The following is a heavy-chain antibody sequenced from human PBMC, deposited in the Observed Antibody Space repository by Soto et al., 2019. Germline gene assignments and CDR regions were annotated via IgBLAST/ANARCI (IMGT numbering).Heavy chain of an antibody. V-gene: IGHV1-18*04. Sequence: QVHLVQSGAEVKKPGASVKVSCKGSGYDFTTYSITWVRQAPGQGLEWMAWISAHNGNTDYAQKLQGRVTVTRDTSTSPAYMELRSLRSDDTAVYYCARGRYGDYWGQAALVTVSS. J-gene: IGHJ4*01. CDR2: ISAHNGNT. CDR3: ARGRYGDY. CDR1: GYDFTTYS. D-gene: IGHD1-1*01.